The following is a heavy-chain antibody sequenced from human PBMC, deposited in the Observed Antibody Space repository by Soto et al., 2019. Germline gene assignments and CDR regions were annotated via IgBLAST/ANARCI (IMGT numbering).Heavy chain of an antibody. D-gene: IGHD4-17*01. CDR3: ASQISTVTTNSY. J-gene: IGHJ4*02. CDR1: GGTFSSYT. V-gene: IGHV1-69*02. Sequence: QVQLVQSGAEVKKPGSSVKVSCKASGGTFSSYTISWVRQAPGQGLEWMGRNIPILGIANYAQKFQGRVTITADKSTSTAYMELSSLRSEDTAVYYCASQISTVTTNSYWGQGTLVTVSS. CDR2: NIPILGIA.